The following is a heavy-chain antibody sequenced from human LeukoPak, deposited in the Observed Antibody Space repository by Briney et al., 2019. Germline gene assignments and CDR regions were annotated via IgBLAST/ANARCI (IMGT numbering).Heavy chain of an antibody. CDR1: GGSISSGGYS. Sequence: SQTLSLTCAVSGGSISSGGYSWSWIRQPPGKGLEWIGYIYHSGSTYYNPSLKSRVTISVDRSKNQFSLKLSSVTAADTAVYYCARFRYSGYDLGEGWFDPWGQGTLVTVSS. J-gene: IGHJ5*02. CDR3: ARFRYSGYDLGEGWFDP. CDR2: IYHSGST. D-gene: IGHD5-12*01. V-gene: IGHV4-30-2*01.